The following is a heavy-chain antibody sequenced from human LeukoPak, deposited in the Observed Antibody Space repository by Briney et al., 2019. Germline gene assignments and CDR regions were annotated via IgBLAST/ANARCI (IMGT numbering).Heavy chain of an antibody. V-gene: IGHV3-13*01. Sequence: PGGSLRLSCAASGFTFSSYDMHWVRQATGKGLEWVSAIGTAGDTYYPGSVKGRFTISRENAKNSLYLQMNSLRAGDTAVYYCARGFNYYDSSGYPNWFDPWGQGTLVTVSS. CDR2: IGTAGDT. D-gene: IGHD3-22*01. J-gene: IGHJ5*02. CDR1: GFTFSSYD. CDR3: ARGFNYYDSSGYPNWFDP.